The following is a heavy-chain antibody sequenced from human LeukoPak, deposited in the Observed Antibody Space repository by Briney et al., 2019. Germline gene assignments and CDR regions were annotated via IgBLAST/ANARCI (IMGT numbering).Heavy chain of an antibody. D-gene: IGHD4-17*01. Sequence: SETVSLTCTVSGGSVSSGSYYWSWIRQPPGKGLEWIGYIYYSGSTNYNPSLKSRVTISVDTSKNQFSLKLSSVTAADTAVYYCASTAMTTVTTSWFDPWGQGTLVTVSS. CDR2: IYYSGST. CDR3: ASTAMTTVTTSWFDP. J-gene: IGHJ5*02. CDR1: GGSVSSGSYY. V-gene: IGHV4-61*01.